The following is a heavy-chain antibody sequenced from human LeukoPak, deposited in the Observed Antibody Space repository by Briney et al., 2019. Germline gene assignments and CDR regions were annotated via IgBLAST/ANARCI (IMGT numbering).Heavy chain of an antibody. V-gene: IGHV5-51*01. CDR2: IYPGDSDT. D-gene: IGHD5-18*01. J-gene: IGHJ6*02. CDR1: GYSFTNNW. CDR3: ASSGYSYGPGFYYGMDV. Sequence: GESLKISCKGSGYSFTNNWIGWVRQMPGKGLEWMGIIYPGDSDTRYSPSFQGQVTISADKSISTAYLQWSSLKASDTAMYYCASSGYSYGPGFYYGMDVWGQGTTVTVSS.